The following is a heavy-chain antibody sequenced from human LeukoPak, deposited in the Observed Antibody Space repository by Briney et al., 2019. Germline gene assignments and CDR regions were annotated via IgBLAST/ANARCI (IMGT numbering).Heavy chain of an antibody. CDR1: GGSISSSSYY. CDR2: IYYSGST. J-gene: IGHJ6*02. V-gene: IGHV4-39*01. D-gene: IGHD2-2*01. Sequence: SETLSLTCTVSGGSISSSSYYWGWIRLPPGKGLEWIGSIYYSGSTYYNPSLKSRVTISVDTSKNQFSLKLSSVTAADTAVYYCARPGGYCSSTSCYSGPGDYGMDVWGQGTTVTVSS. CDR3: ARPGGYCSSTSCYSGPGDYGMDV.